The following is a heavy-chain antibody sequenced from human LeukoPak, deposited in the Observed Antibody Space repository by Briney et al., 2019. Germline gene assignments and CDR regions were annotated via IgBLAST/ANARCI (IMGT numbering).Heavy chain of an antibody. CDR1: GLNFSIYW. J-gene: IGHJ4*02. V-gene: IGHV3-7*01. D-gene: IGHD6-19*01. Sequence: GGSLRLSCAASGLNFSIYWMSWVRQAPGKGLECVANIKQDGSEKYYVGSVKGRFTISRDNAKNSLHLQMNSLRAEDTAVYYCASLYSSGWYYWGQGTLVTVSS. CDR2: IKQDGSEK. CDR3: ASLYSSGWYY.